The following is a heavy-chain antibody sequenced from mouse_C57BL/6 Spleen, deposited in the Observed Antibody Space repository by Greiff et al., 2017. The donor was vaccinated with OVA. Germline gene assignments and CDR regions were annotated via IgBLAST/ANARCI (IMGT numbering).Heavy chain of an antibody. J-gene: IGHJ1*03. D-gene: IGHD2-2*01. Sequence: VKLQESGPELVKPGASVKISCKASGYAFSSSWMNWVKQRPGKGLEWIGRIYPGDGDTNYNGKFKGKATLTADKSSSTAYMQLSSLTSEDSAVYFCARSPSTMGTTGYFDVWGTGTTVTVSS. CDR1: GYAFSSSW. V-gene: IGHV1-82*01. CDR3: ARSPSTMGTTGYFDV. CDR2: IYPGDGDT.